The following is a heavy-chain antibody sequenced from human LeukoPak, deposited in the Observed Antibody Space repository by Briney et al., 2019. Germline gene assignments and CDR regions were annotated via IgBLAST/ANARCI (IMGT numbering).Heavy chain of an antibody. J-gene: IGHJ3*02. V-gene: IGHV4-61*02. CDR1: GGSISSGSYY. Sequence: SETLSLTCTVSGGSISSGSYYWSWIRQPAGKGLEWIGRIYTSGSTNYNPSLKSRVTISVDTSKNQFSLKLSSVTAADTAVYYCARDRTYYYDSSGYSDAFDIWGQGTMVTVSS. CDR3: ARDRTYYYDSSGYSDAFDI. CDR2: IYTSGST. D-gene: IGHD3-22*01.